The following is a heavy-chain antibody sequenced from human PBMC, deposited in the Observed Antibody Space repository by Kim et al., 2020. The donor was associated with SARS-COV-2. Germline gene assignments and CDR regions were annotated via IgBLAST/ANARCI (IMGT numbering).Heavy chain of an antibody. J-gene: IGHJ4*02. CDR2: IYYSGST. CDR3: ARKSGAMIVVVMPFDY. Sequence: SETLSLTCTVSGGSISSSSYYWGWIRQPPGKGLEWIGSIYYSGSTYYNPSLKSRFTISVDTSKNQFSLKLSSVTAADTAVYYCARKSGAMIVVVMPFDYWGQGTLVTVSS. CDR1: GGSISSSSYY. V-gene: IGHV4-39*01. D-gene: IGHD3-22*01.